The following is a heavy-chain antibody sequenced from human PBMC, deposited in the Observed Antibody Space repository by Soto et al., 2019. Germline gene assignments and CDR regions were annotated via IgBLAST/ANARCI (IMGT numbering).Heavy chain of an antibody. D-gene: IGHD6-19*01. Sequence: ASVKVSCKTSGYSFTTYGISWVRQAPGQGLEWMGWTSSNNGKTKYAQKFQGRVTMTTDKSTNTVHMELRSLRSEDTAVYYCVRAPEQRPIDFWGHGSLVTVSS. CDR2: TSSNNGKT. V-gene: IGHV1-18*04. CDR3: VRAPEQRPIDF. J-gene: IGHJ4*01. CDR1: GYSFTTYG.